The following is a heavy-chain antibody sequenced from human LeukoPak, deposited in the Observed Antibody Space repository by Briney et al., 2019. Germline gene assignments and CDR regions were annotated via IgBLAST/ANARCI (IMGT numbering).Heavy chain of an antibody. D-gene: IGHD5-18*01. CDR2: ISGSGGST. CDR1: GFSFSNYA. J-gene: IGHJ4*02. Sequence: QAGGSLRLSCVSSGFSFSNYAMSWVRQAPGKGLEWVSSISGSGGSTHYADSVKGRFTISRDKTKNTLYLQMNSLRAEDTAVYYCARDAAYSHPFDYWGQGTLVTVSS. V-gene: IGHV3-23*01. CDR3: ARDAAYSHPFDY.